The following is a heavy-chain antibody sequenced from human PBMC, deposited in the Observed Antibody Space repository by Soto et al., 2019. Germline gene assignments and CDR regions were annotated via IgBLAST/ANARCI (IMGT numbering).Heavy chain of an antibody. Sequence: QLQLQESGPGLVKPSETLSLTCTVSGGSISSSSYYWGWIRQPPGKGLEWIGSIYYSGRTYYNPSLKSRVTISVDTSKNQFSLMLSSVTAADTAVYYCARVTLSSTWSNNWFDPWGQGTLVTVSS. CDR2: IYYSGRT. CDR1: GGSISSSSYY. CDR3: ARVTLSSTWSNNWFDP. V-gene: IGHV4-39*01. D-gene: IGHD6-13*01. J-gene: IGHJ5*02.